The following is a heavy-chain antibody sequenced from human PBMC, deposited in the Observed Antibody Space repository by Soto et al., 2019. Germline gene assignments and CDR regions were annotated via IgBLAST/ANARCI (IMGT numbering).Heavy chain of an antibody. D-gene: IGHD3-3*01. CDR3: ASLFGVVTPDLFYYYYGMDV. J-gene: IGHJ6*02. CDR1: GFTFSSYS. CDR2: ISSSSSYI. Sequence: GGSLRLSCAASGFTFSSYSMNWVRQAPGKGLEWVSSISSSSSYIYYADSVKGRFTISRDNAKNSLYLQMNSLRAEDTAVYYCASLFGVVTPDLFYYYYGMDVWGQGTMVTVS. V-gene: IGHV3-21*01.